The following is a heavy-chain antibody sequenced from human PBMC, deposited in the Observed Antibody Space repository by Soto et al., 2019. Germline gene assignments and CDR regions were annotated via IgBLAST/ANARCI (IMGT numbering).Heavy chain of an antibody. J-gene: IGHJ5*02. V-gene: IGHV3-23*01. CDR1: GFTFSGYA. D-gene: IGHD1-26*01. CDR3: AKDQVGATIRGTFDP. CDR2: ISGSGGST. Sequence: EVQLLESGGGLVQPGGSLRLSCAASGFTFSGYAMSWVRQAPGKGLEWVLGISGSGGSTYYADSVKGRFTISRDNSKNTLYLQMNSLRAEDTAVYHCAKDQVGATIRGTFDPWGQGTLVTVSS.